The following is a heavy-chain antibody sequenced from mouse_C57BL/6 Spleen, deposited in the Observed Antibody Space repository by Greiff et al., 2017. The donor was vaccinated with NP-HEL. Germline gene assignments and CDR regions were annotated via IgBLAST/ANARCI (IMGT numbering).Heavy chain of an antibody. CDR3: ARGTTVAEDYFDY. CDR2: IDPNSGGT. Sequence: QVHVKQSGAELVKPGASVKLSCKASGYTFTSYWMHWVKQRPGRGLEWIGRIDPNSGGTKYNEKFKSKATLTVDKPSSTAYMQLSSLTSEDSAVYYCARGTTVAEDYFDYWGQGTTLTVSS. J-gene: IGHJ2*01. D-gene: IGHD1-1*01. CDR1: GYTFTSYW. V-gene: IGHV1-72*01.